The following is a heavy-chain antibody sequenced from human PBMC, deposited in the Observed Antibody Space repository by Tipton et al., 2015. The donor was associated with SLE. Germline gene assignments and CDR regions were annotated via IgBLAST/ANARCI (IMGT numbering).Heavy chain of an antibody. V-gene: IGHV5-51*01. CDR1: GYTFTDYG. CDR3: ARAEMTKRFLEWLFDY. Sequence: QLVQSGAEVKKPGASVKVSCKASGYTFTDYGISWVRQMPGKGLEWMGIIYPGDSDTRYSPSFQGQVTISADKSISTAYLQWSSLKASDTGMYYCARAEMTKRFLEWLFDYWGQGTLVTVSS. D-gene: IGHD3-3*01. J-gene: IGHJ4*02. CDR2: IYPGDSDT.